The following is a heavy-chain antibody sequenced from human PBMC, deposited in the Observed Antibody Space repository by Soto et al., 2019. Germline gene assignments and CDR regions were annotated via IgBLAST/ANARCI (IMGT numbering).Heavy chain of an antibody. CDR1: GFTFSGSA. J-gene: IGHJ6*02. Sequence: EVQLVESGGGLVQPGGSLKLSCAASGFTFSGSAMHWVRQASGKGLEWVGRIRSKANSYATAYAASVKGRFTISRDESKKTAYLQMSSLKTEDTAVYYCTRPLGVPADDYYYYYGMDVWGQGTTVTVSS. D-gene: IGHD2-2*01. V-gene: IGHV3-73*02. CDR2: IRSKANSYAT. CDR3: TRPLGVPADDYYYYYGMDV.